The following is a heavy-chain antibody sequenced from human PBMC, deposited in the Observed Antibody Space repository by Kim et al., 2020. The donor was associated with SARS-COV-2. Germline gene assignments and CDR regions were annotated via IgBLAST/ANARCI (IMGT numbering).Heavy chain of an antibody. CDR3: ARDMAGDGYAKFDY. J-gene: IGHJ4*02. D-gene: IGHD5-12*01. V-gene: IGHV3-66*01. Sequence: GGSLRLSCAVSGFSVSSHHMIWVRQAPGKWLEWVSVIYRGGTTYYSDSVKGRFTISRDNSKNMVFLQMNSLRAEDTAVYYCARDMAGDGYAKFDYLGQG. CDR1: GFSVSSHH. CDR2: IYRGGTT.